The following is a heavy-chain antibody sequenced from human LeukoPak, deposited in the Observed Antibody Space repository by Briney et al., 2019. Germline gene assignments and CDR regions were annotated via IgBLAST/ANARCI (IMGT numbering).Heavy chain of an antibody. CDR2: TYYRSKWHN. Sequence: SQTLSLTCAISGDSVSNKNTAWNWIRQSPSRGLEWLGRTYYRSKWHNTYAASVKSRITINPDTSKNQFSLKLSSVTAADTAVYYCARGLLGYFDYWGQGTLVIVSS. V-gene: IGHV6-1*01. D-gene: IGHD3-16*01. J-gene: IGHJ4*02. CDR1: GDSVSNKNTA. CDR3: ARGLLGYFDY.